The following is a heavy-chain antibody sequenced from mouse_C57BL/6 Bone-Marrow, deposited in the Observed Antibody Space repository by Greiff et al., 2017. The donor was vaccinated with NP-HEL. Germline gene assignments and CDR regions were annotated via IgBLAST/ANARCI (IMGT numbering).Heavy chain of an antibody. CDR2: INPNNGGT. V-gene: IGHV1-26*01. CDR3: ARHYGSLYWYFDV. Sequence: EVQLQQSGPELVKPGASVKISCKASGYTFTDYYMNWVKQSHGKSLEWIGDINPNNGGTSYNQKLKGKATLTVDKSSSTAYMELRSLTSEDSAVYYCARHYGSLYWYFDVWGTGTTVTVSS. J-gene: IGHJ1*03. D-gene: IGHD1-1*01. CDR1: GYTFTDYY.